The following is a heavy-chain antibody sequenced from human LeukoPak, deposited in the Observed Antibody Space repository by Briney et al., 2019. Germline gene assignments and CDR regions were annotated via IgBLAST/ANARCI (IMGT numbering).Heavy chain of an antibody. J-gene: IGHJ4*02. CDR2: ISYDGSNK. V-gene: IGHV3-30-3*01. Sequence: PGGSLRLSCAASGFTFSSYAMHWVRQAPGKGLEWVAVISYDGSNKYYADSVKGRFTISRDNAKNSLYLQMNSLRAEDTAVYYCARARTIAAAGTPMDYWGQGTLVTVSS. D-gene: IGHD6-13*01. CDR3: ARARTIAAAGTPMDY. CDR1: GFTFSSYA.